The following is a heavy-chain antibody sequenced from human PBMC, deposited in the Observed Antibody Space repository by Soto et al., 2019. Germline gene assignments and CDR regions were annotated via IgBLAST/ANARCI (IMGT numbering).Heavy chain of an antibody. CDR2: ISGSGGST. CDR3: AKDGARDYYDSSGYPGYFDY. V-gene: IGHV3-23*01. D-gene: IGHD3-22*01. J-gene: IGHJ4*02. Sequence: DVQLLESGGGLVQPGGSLRLSCEASVFTFSSYAMSWVRQAPGKGLEWVSAISGSGGSTYYADSVKGRFTISRDNSKNTLYLQMNSLRAEDTAVYYCAKDGARDYYDSSGYPGYFDYWGQGTLVTVSS. CDR1: VFTFSSYA.